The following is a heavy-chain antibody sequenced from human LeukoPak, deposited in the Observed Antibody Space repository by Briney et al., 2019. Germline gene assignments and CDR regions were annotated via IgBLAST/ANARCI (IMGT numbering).Heavy chain of an antibody. D-gene: IGHD1-20*01. CDR1: GFTFSSYA. J-gene: IGHJ4*02. CDR3: VFVGLSGINY. Sequence: GGSLRLSCAASGFTFSSYAMSWVRQAPGKGLEWVSGISGSASSTYYADSVKGRFTISRDNSRNTLYLQMNGLRPEDAAMYYCVFVGLSGINYWGQGTLVTVSS. V-gene: IGHV3-23*01. CDR2: ISGSASST.